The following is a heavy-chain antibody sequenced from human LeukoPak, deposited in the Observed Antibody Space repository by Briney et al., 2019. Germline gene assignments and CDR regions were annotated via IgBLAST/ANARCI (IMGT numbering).Heavy chain of an antibody. D-gene: IGHD1-26*01. J-gene: IGHJ5*02. V-gene: IGHV1-46*01. CDR1: GYTFTGYY. CDR3: ARAQSGSYLGNWFDP. CDR2: INPSGAGT. Sequence: ASVKVSCKASGYTFTGYYMHWVGQAPGQGLEWMGLINPSGAGTSYAQNFQGRVTMTRDTSTSTVYMELSSLRSEDTAVYYCARAQSGSYLGNWFDPWGQGTLVTVSS.